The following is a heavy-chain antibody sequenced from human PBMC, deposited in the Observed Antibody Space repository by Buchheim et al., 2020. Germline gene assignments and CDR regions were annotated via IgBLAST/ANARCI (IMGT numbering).Heavy chain of an antibody. Sequence: EVQLMESGGGLVRPGGSLKLSCAASGFTFSGSTMHWVRQASGKGLEWIGRIRSKANNYETAYAASVRGRFTISRDDSKNTAYLQLNSLETEDTAIYYCTRQDPYSSGWYIDYWGQGTL. CDR1: GFTFSGST. D-gene: IGHD6-19*01. V-gene: IGHV3-73*01. CDR3: TRQDPYSSGWYIDY. J-gene: IGHJ4*02. CDR2: IRSKANNYET.